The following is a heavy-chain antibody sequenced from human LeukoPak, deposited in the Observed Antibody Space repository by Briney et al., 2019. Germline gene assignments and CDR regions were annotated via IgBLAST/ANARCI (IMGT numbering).Heavy chain of an antibody. CDR3: VARGGWARFDY. CDR1: GFAFNTYS. V-gene: IGHV3-48*04. Sequence: GGSLRLSCAASGFAFNTYSMNWVRQAPGKGLEWVSYITDDNRTIYYADSVEGRFTISRDNAKNSLFLQMNSLRAEDSAVYYCVARGGWARFDYWGQGTLVTVSS. J-gene: IGHJ4*02. D-gene: IGHD6-19*01. CDR2: ITDDNRTI.